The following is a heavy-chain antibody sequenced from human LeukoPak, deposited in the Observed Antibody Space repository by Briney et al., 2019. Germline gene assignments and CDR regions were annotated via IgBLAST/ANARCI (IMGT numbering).Heavy chain of an antibody. J-gene: IGHJ6*02. CDR1: GFTFSSYW. Sequence: PGGSLRLSCAASGFTFSSYWMSWVRQAPGKGLEWVANIKQDGSEKYYVDSVKGRFTISRDNAKNSLYLQMNSLRAEDTAVYYCARDIMGYGDYYDVWGQGTTVTVSS. V-gene: IGHV3-7*01. CDR2: IKQDGSEK. D-gene: IGHD4-17*01. CDR3: ARDIMGYGDYYDV.